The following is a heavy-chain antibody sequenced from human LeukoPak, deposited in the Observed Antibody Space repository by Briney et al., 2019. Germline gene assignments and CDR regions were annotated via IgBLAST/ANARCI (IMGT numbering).Heavy chain of an antibody. CDR2: TSGNSVST. J-gene: IGHJ5*01. Sequence: GGSLRLSCAASGFTFSSYAMSWVRQAPGKGLEWVSGTSGNSVSTYYADSVKGRFTISRDNSKNTLFLQMSSLRAEDTAVYYCARAYSSSWYDFWGQGTLVTVSS. D-gene: IGHD6-13*01. CDR3: ARAYSSSWYDF. CDR1: GFTFSSYA. V-gene: IGHV3-23*01.